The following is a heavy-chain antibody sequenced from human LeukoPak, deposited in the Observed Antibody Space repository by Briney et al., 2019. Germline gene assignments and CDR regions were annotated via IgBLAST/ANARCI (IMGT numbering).Heavy chain of an antibody. V-gene: IGHV4-4*07. D-gene: IGHD3-22*01. CDR3: ARVVQSTDSSGFYLPEYFQH. Sequence: SETLSLTCTVSGGSISSYYWSWIRQPAGKGLEWIGRIHTSGSTNYNPSLKSRVTISVDTSKNQFSLKLRSVTAADTAVYYCARVVQSTDSSGFYLPEYFQHWGQGTLVTVSS. J-gene: IGHJ1*01. CDR2: IHTSGST. CDR1: GGSISSYY.